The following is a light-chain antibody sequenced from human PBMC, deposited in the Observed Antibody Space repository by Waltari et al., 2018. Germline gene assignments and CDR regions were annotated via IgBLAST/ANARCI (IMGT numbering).Light chain of an antibody. CDR2: DVS. J-gene: IGLJ2*01. Sequence: QSALTQPASVSGSPGQSITISCPGTSRDIGRYNYVPWYQQVPGKAPKLIIYDVSNRPSGVSSRFSGSKSGNTASLTISGLQAEDEANYYCSSYIDSSTLELFGGGTSLTVL. CDR1: SRDIGRYNY. V-gene: IGLV2-14*03. CDR3: SSYIDSSTLEL.